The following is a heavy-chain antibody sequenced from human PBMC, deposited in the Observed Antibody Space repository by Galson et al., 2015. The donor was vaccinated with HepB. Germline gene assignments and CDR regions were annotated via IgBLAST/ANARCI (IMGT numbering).Heavy chain of an antibody. V-gene: IGHV3-21*01. CDR3: ARDNIGGATWSVWAFDI. J-gene: IGHJ3*02. Sequence: SLRLSCAASGFTFSSYSMNWVRQAPGKGLEWVSSISSSSSYIYYADSVKGRFTISRDNAKNSLYLQMNSLRAEDTAVYYCARDNIGGATWSVWAFDIWGQGTMVTVSS. CDR2: ISSSSSYI. D-gene: IGHD1-26*01. CDR1: GFTFSSYS.